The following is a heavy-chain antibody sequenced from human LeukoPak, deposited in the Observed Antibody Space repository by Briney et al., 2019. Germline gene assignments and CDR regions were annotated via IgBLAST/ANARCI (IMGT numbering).Heavy chain of an antibody. CDR1: GGSISSSSYY. Sequence: SETLSLTCTVSGGSISSSSYYWGWIRQPPGKGLEWIGSIYYSGSTYYNPSLKSRVTISVDTSKNQFSLKLSSVTAADTPVYYCARLVVREMATIDYWGQGTLVTVYS. V-gene: IGHV4-39*01. CDR3: ARLVVREMATIDY. J-gene: IGHJ4*02. D-gene: IGHD5-24*01. CDR2: IYYSGST.